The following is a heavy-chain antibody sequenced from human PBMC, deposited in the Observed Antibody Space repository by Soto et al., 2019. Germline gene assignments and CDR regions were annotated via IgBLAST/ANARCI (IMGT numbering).Heavy chain of an antibody. J-gene: IGHJ6*02. Sequence: GGSLRLSCASSGFTFSPYWMTWFRQAPGKGLEWVANINQDGGEKYYVDSVKGRFTISRDSAKSSLFLQMNSLRAEDTAVYYCARERVVNYYNGMDVWGQGTTVTVSS. D-gene: IGHD2-21*01. CDR1: GFTFSPYW. V-gene: IGHV3-7*01. CDR3: ARERVVNYYNGMDV. CDR2: INQDGGEK.